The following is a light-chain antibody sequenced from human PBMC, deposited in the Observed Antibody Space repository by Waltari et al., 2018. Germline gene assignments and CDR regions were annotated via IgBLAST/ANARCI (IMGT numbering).Light chain of an antibody. CDR3: QQSYRTPPLT. Sequence: DIQMTQSPSSLSASVGDSVTITCRASQSISGYLNWYQQKPGKAPKVLIYATSSLQSGVPSRFSGSGSGTDFTLTITSLQPEEFATYYCQQSYRTPPLTFGGGTKVEIK. V-gene: IGKV1-39*01. CDR2: ATS. CDR1: QSISGY. J-gene: IGKJ4*01.